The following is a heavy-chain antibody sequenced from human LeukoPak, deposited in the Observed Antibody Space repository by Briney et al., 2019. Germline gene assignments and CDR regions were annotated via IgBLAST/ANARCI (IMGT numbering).Heavy chain of an antibody. CDR1: GLTFSSYE. Sequence: GGSLRLSCAASGLTFSSYEMNWVRQAPGKGLEWVSYISSSGSTIYYADSVKGRFTISRDNSKNTLYLQMNSLRAEDTAVYYCAKDIPITLMVRGVITKGGWFDPWGQGTLVTVSS. D-gene: IGHD3-10*01. V-gene: IGHV3-48*03. CDR2: ISSSGSTI. CDR3: AKDIPITLMVRGVITKGGWFDP. J-gene: IGHJ5*02.